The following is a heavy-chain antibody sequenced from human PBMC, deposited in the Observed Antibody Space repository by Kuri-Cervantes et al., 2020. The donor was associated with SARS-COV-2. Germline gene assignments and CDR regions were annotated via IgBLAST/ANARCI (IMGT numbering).Heavy chain of an antibody. V-gene: IGHV3-11*04. CDR2: ISSRGGDVK. D-gene: IGHD3-22*01. Sequence: GESLKISCAASGFTFSDYYMSWIRQAPGKGLEWVSYISSRGGDVKDYAHSVKGRFTISRDNTRGSVYLQMDSLRAEDTAVYYCAVVLITRHDAFDIWGQGTLVTVSS. CDR1: GFTFSDYY. J-gene: IGHJ3*02. CDR3: AVVLITRHDAFDI.